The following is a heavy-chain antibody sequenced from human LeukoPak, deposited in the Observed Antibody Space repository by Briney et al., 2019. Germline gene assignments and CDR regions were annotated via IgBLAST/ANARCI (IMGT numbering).Heavy chain of an antibody. CDR3: ARTYDSSGYYPTLDY. J-gene: IGHJ4*02. Sequence: EASVKVSCKASGYTFTGYYMHWVRQAPGQGLEWMGWISPNSGGTNYAQKFQGRVTMTRGTSISTAYMEVSRLRSDDTAVYYCARTYDSSGYYPTLDYWGQGTLVTVSS. V-gene: IGHV1-2*02. CDR1: GYTFTGYY. D-gene: IGHD3-22*01. CDR2: ISPNSGGT.